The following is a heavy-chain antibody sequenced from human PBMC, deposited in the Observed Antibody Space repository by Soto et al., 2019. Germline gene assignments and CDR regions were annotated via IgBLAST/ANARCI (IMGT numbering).Heavy chain of an antibody. CDR1: GDTISSNSAR. Sequence: SQTLSLTCAISGDTISSNSARWNWIRQSPSRGLEWLGRTWYRSKWYSDYALSVKSRLIINPDTSKNQFSLQLNSVTPEDTAVYYCARGGWSRGAYYYYGMDVWGQGTTVTAP. CDR2: TWYRSKWYS. J-gene: IGHJ6*02. CDR3: ARGGWSRGAYYYYGMDV. D-gene: IGHD6-19*01. V-gene: IGHV6-1*01.